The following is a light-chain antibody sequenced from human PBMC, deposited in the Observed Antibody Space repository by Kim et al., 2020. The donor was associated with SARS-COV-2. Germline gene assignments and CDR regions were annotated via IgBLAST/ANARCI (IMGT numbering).Light chain of an antibody. Sequence: QSALTQPRSVSGSPGQSVTISCTGTSSAVGSYNYVSWYRQHPGKAPKLLIYDVNQRPSGVPDRFSGSKSGNTASLTISGLQAEDEADYYCCSYAGSHLFGTGTKVTVL. J-gene: IGLJ1*01. V-gene: IGLV2-11*01. CDR1: SSAVGSYNY. CDR2: DVN. CDR3: CSYAGSHL.